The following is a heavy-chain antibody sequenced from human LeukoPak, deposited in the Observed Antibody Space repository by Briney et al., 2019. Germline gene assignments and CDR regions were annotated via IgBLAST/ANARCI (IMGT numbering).Heavy chain of an antibody. Sequence: SETLSLTCSVSGVSITSNYWSWLRQPPGKGLEWIGYTHHSGSTSYNPSLKSRITMSLDTSNNQFSLKLSSVTAADTAVYYCARSSGHSYGDFDYWGQGTLVTVSS. CDR1: GVSITSNY. CDR3: ARSSGHSYGDFDY. V-gene: IGHV4-59*01. CDR2: THHSGST. J-gene: IGHJ4*02. D-gene: IGHD5-18*01.